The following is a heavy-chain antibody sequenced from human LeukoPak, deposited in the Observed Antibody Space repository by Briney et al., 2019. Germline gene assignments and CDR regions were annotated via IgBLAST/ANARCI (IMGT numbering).Heavy chain of an antibody. CDR1: GGSISSYY. V-gene: IGHV4-59*01. D-gene: IGHD3-10*01. J-gene: IGHJ4*02. CDR3: ARESVLWFGESPH. Sequence: SETLSLTCTVSGGSISSYYWSWIRQPPGKGLEWIGYIYYSGSTNYNPSLKSRVTISVDTSKHQFSLKLSSVTAADTAVYYCARESVLWFGESPHWGQGTLVTVSS. CDR2: IYYSGST.